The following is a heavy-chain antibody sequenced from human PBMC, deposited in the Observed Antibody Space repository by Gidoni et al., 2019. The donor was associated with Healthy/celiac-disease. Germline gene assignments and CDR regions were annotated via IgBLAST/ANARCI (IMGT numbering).Heavy chain of an antibody. Sequence: QVQLVESGGGLVQPGRSLRPSCAASGFTFSSYGMHWVRQAPGKGLEWVAVISYDGSNKYYADSVKGRFTISRDNSKNTLYLQMNSLRAEDTAVYYCAKVGPAMAWVDYWGQGTLVTVSS. J-gene: IGHJ4*02. D-gene: IGHD5-18*01. CDR3: AKVGPAMAWVDY. CDR1: GFTFSSYG. CDR2: ISYDGSNK. V-gene: IGHV3-30*18.